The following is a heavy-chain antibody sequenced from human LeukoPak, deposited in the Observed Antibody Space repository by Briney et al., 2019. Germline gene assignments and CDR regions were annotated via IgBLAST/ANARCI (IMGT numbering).Heavy chain of an antibody. V-gene: IGHV3-23*01. CDR3: AKAEFRGSSWYYFDY. J-gene: IGHJ4*02. CDR1: GFTFSSYS. Sequence: GGSLRLSCAASGFTFSSYSMNWVRQAPGKGLEWVSAISGSGGSTYYADSVKGRFTISRDNSKNTLYLQMNSLRAEDTAVYYCAKAEFRGSSWYYFDYWGQGTLVTVSS. CDR2: ISGSGGST. D-gene: IGHD6-13*01.